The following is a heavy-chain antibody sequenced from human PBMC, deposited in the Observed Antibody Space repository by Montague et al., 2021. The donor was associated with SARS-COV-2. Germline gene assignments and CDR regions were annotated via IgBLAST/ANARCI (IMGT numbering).Heavy chain of an antibody. V-gene: IGHV4-39*07. Sequence: SETLSLTCTVSGGSISTNSYYWGWIRQPPGKRLEWIGSIYYSGTTYYNPSLRSRVTISVDTSKNQFSLTVASVTAADTAIYYCAREVSTSYVVDVWGQGTMVTVSS. D-gene: IGHD2-2*01. J-gene: IGHJ6*02. CDR2: IYYSGTT. CDR3: AREVSTSYVVDV. CDR1: GGSISTNSYY.